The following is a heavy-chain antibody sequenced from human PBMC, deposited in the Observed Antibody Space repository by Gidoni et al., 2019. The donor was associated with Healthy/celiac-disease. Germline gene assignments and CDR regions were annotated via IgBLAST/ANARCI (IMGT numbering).Heavy chain of an antibody. J-gene: IGHJ4*02. V-gene: IGHV4-59*08. Sequence: QVQLQESGPGLVKPSETLSLTCTVSGGSISSYYWSWIRQPPGKGLEWIGYIYYSGSTNYNPSLKSRVTISVDTSKNQFSLKLSSVTAADTAVYYCARLPRYDILTGYSAPFDYWGQGTLVTVSS. CDR2: IYYSGST. CDR1: GGSISSYY. D-gene: IGHD3-9*01. CDR3: ARLPRYDILTGYSAPFDY.